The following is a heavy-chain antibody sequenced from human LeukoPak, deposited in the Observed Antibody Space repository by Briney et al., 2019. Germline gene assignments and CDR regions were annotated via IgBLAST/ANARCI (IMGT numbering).Heavy chain of an antibody. J-gene: IGHJ4*02. D-gene: IGHD2-15*01. CDR3: ARDPLGYCSGGSCYFDY. V-gene: IGHV3-21*01. CDR2: ISSSSSYI. Sequence: GGSLRLSCAASGFTFSSYSMNWVRQAPGKGLEWVSSISSSSSYIYYADSVKGRFTISRDNAKNSLYLQMNSLRAEDTAVCYCARDPLGYCSGGSCYFDYWGQGTLVTVSS. CDR1: GFTFSSYS.